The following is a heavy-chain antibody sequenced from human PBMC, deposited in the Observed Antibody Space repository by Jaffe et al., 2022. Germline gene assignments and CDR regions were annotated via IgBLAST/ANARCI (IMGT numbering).Heavy chain of an antibody. CDR3: ARHAPARDCSGGSCQSYWYFDL. D-gene: IGHD2-15*01. Sequence: QLQLQESGPGLVKPSETLSLTCTVSGGSISSSSYYWGWIRQPPGKGLEWIGSIYYSGSTYYNPSLKSRVTISVDTSKNQFSLKLSSVTAADTAVYYCARHAPARDCSGGSCQSYWYFDLWGRGTLVTVSS. V-gene: IGHV4-39*01. CDR1: GGSISSSSYY. J-gene: IGHJ2*01. CDR2: IYYSGST.